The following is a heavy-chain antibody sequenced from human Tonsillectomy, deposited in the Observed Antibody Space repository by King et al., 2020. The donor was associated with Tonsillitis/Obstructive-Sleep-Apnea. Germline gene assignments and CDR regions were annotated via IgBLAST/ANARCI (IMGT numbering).Heavy chain of an antibody. CDR2: ISGDGIST. Sequence: VQLVESGGGVVQPGGSLRLSCAASGFSFDDYAMHWVRQAPRKGLEWVSLISGDGISTYYGDSVKGRFTISRDNSKNSLYLQMNSLRTEDTALYYCAKDGDDYGGIRFDYWGQGTQATVSS. CDR1: GFSFDDYA. V-gene: IGHV3-43*02. J-gene: IGHJ4*02. D-gene: IGHD4-23*01. CDR3: AKDGDDYGGIRFDY.